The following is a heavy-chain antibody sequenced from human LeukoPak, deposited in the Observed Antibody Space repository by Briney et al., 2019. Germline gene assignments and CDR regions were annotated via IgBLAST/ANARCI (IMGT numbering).Heavy chain of an antibody. CDR1: GFTFSSYW. Sequence: GGSLRLSCAASGFTFSSYWMHWVRLAPGKGLEWVSSISSSSSFIYYADSVKGRFTISRDNAKNSLYLQMNSLRAEDTAVYYCARDLLDDYSLDYWGQGNLVTVSS. D-gene: IGHD3-16*01. CDR2: ISSSSSFI. CDR3: ARDLLDDYSLDY. V-gene: IGHV3-21*01. J-gene: IGHJ4*02.